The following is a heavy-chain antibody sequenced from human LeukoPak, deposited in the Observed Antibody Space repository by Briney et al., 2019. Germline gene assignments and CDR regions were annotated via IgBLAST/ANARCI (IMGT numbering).Heavy chain of an antibody. Sequence: GASVKVSCKASGYTFTRYSMHWVRQAPGQGLEWMAIMNPSGGSTTYAEKSPGRLTLTRDISTSTAHMELSSLRSETTAVYYCARGGAYYMDVWGKGTTVTVSS. CDR1: GYTFTRYS. CDR2: MNPSGGST. J-gene: IGHJ6*03. V-gene: IGHV1-46*01. CDR3: ARGGAYYMDV. D-gene: IGHD1-26*01.